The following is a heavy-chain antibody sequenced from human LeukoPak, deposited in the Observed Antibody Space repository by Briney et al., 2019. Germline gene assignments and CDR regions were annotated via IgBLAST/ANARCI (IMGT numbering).Heavy chain of an antibody. CDR3: ARDGYYYDSSGYLIY. D-gene: IGHD3-22*01. CDR1: GFTFSSYS. V-gene: IGHV3-21*01. J-gene: IGHJ4*02. CDR2: ISSSSSYI. Sequence: GGSLRLPCAASGFTFSSYSMNWVRQAPGKGLEWVSSISSSSSYIYYADSVKGRFTISRDNAKNSLYLQMNSLRAEDTAVYYCARDGYYYDSSGYLIYWGQGTLVTVSS.